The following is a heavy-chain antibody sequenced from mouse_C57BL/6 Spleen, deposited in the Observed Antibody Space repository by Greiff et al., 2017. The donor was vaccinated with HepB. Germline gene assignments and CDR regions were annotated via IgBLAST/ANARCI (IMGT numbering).Heavy chain of an antibody. D-gene: IGHD1-1*01. CDR3: ALRLGDY. Sequence: VQLQQSGPELVKPGASVKISCKASGYTFTDYYMNWVKQSHGKSLEWIGDINPNNGGTSYNQKFKGKATLTVDKSSSTAYMELRSLTSEDSAVYYCALRLGDYWGQGTTRTVSS. J-gene: IGHJ2*01. V-gene: IGHV1-26*01. CDR1: GYTFTDYY. CDR2: INPNNGGT.